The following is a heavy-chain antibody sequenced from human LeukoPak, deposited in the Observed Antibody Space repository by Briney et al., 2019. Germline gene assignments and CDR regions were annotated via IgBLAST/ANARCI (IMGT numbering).Heavy chain of an antibody. J-gene: IGHJ4*02. CDR1: GFTVSSNY. CDR2: IYSGGST. V-gene: IGHV3-53*01. Sequence: PGGSLRLSCAASGFTVSSNYMSWVRQAPGKGLEWVSVIYSGGSTYYADSVKGRFTISRDNSKNTLYLQMNSLRAEDTAVYYCARVPPNPFDRSGYLTDWGQGTLVTVSS. D-gene: IGHD3-22*01. CDR3: ARVPPNPFDRSGYLTD.